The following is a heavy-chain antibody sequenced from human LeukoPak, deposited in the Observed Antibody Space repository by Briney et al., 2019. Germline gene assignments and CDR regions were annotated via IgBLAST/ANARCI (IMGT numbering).Heavy chain of an antibody. CDR3: ARDRSGDSSGYYYGWFDP. Sequence: SVKVSCKASGGTFSSYAISWVRQAPGQGLEWMGIINPSGGSTSYAQKFQGRVTMTRDTSTSTVYMELSSLRSEDTAVYYCARDRSGDSSGYYYGWFDPWGQGTLVTVSS. D-gene: IGHD3-22*01. J-gene: IGHJ5*02. CDR2: INPSGGST. CDR1: GGTFSSYA. V-gene: IGHV1-46*01.